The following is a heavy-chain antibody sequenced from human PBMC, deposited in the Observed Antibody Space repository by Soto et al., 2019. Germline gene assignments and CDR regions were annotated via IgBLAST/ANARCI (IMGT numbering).Heavy chain of an antibody. V-gene: IGHV4-31*03. J-gene: IGHJ4*02. CDR1: GVSVTTGGGYY. Sequence: QVQLQESGPGLVKPSQTLSLTCSVSGVSVTTGGGYYWSWIRQHPGKGPEWIGYIYYSGSTYYNPSLNSRVIISADPSTNQFSLTMTSVTVADTAVYFCAKDEGLLWSGELVWGQGILVTVSS. CDR2: IYYSGST. CDR3: AKDEGLLWSGELV. D-gene: IGHD3-10*01.